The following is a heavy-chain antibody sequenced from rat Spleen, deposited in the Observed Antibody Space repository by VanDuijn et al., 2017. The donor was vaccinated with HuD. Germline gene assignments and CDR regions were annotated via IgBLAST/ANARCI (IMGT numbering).Heavy chain of an antibody. J-gene: IGHJ2*01. V-gene: IGHV3-3*01. CDR2: IDNGGST. D-gene: IGHD1-12*02. Sequence: EVQLQESGPGLVKPSQSLSLTCSVTGYSITSSYRWNWIRKFPGNKLEWMGYIDNGGSTNYNPSLRSRISITRDTSKNQFFLRVNSVTSEDTATYYCDASYDGTYFYFNYWGQGVMVTVSS. CDR1: GYSITSSYR. CDR3: DASYDGTYFYFNY.